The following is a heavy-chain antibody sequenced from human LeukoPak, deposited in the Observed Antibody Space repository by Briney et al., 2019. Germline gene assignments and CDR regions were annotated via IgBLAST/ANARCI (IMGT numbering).Heavy chain of an antibody. V-gene: IGHV3-21*01. D-gene: IGHD3-22*01. Sequence: GGSLRLSCAASGFTFSRYSMNWVRQAPGKGLEWVSSISSSSSYIYYADSVKGRFTISRDNAKNSLYLQMNSLRAEDTAVYYCARDTLYYYDSSGYNSHSYYYYYMDVWGKGTTVTVSS. J-gene: IGHJ6*03. CDR2: ISSSSSYI. CDR1: GFTFSRYS. CDR3: ARDTLYYYDSSGYNSHSYYYYYMDV.